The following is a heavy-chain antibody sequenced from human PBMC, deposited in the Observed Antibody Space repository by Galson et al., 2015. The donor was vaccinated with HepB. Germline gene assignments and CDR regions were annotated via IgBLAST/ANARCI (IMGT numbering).Heavy chain of an antibody. J-gene: IGHJ6*02. Sequence: SLKVSCKASGYDFNKYGLSWVRQAPGQGLEWIGWVSGYDASATYAPKFQGRVTMTTQTSTGTAFMEMRRLRSDDTAVYYCARDSRLELQLNNYYSYGMDVWGQGTAVVVS. CDR1: GYDFNKYG. CDR2: VSGYDASA. V-gene: IGHV1-18*01. CDR3: ARDSRLELQLNNYYSYGMDV. D-gene: IGHD1-7*01.